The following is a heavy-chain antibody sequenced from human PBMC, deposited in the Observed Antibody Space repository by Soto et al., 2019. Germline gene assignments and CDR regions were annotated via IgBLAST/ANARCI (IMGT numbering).Heavy chain of an antibody. D-gene: IGHD4-17*01. CDR1: GFTFSSYS. J-gene: IGHJ3*02. CDR2: ISSSSSTI. V-gene: IGHV3-48*01. Sequence: GGSLRLSCAASGFTFSSYSMNWVRQAPGKGLEWVSYISSSSSTIYYADSVKGRFTISRDNAKNSLYLQMNSLRAEGTAVYYCARGGNDYGDDEDAFDIWGQGTMVTVSS. CDR3: ARGGNDYGDDEDAFDI.